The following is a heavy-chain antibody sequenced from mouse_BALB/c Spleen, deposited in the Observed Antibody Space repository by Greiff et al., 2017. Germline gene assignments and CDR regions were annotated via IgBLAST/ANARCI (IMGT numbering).Heavy chain of an antibody. CDR1: GYTFTDYN. Sequence: DVKLVESGPELVKPGASVKISCKASGYTFTDYNMHWVKQSHGKSLEWIGYIYPYNGGTGYNQKFKSKATLTVDNSSSTAYKELRSLTSEDSAVYYCARWDYDYVFDYWGQGTTLTVSS. D-gene: IGHD2-4*01. V-gene: IGHV1S29*02. CDR2: IYPYNGGT. CDR3: ARWDYDYVFDY. J-gene: IGHJ2*01.